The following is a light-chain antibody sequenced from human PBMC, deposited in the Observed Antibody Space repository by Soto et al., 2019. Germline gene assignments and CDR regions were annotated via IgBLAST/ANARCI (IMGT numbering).Light chain of an antibody. V-gene: IGKV3-20*01. CDR1: QSVSSSY. Sequence: IVLTQSPGTLSLTPGERATLSCRASQSVSSSYLAWYQQKPGQAPRLLIYGASSRATGIPDRFSGSGSGTDFTLTISRLEPADSAVYYCQPYGSSPPFTFGPGTRVDIK. CDR3: QPYGSSPPFT. J-gene: IGKJ3*01. CDR2: GAS.